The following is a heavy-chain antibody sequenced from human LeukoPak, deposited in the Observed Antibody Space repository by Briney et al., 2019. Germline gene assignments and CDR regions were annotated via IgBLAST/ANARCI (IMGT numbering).Heavy chain of an antibody. Sequence: GGSLRLSCAASGFTFSSYWMSWVRQAPGKGLEWVANIKQDGSEKYYVDSVKGRFTISRDNAKNSLYLQMNSLRAEDTALYYCARDLSVAERGSYYGWGQGTLVTVSS. CDR2: IKQDGSEK. D-gene: IGHD1-26*01. CDR3: ARDLSVAERGSYYG. CDR1: GFTFSSYW. J-gene: IGHJ4*02. V-gene: IGHV3-7*03.